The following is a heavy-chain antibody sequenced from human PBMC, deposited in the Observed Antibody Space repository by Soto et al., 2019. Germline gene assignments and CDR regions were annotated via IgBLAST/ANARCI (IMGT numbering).Heavy chain of an antibody. Sequence: EVQLLESGGGLLQPGGSLRLSCAASAFTITNYAMSWFRQAPGRGLEWVSAISSSGGDTYYADSVKGRFTISRDISKNTLYLQMNSLRAEDTAVYYCAKDPTTAPTGYFDSWGQGALVTVSS. CDR3: AKDPTTAPTGYFDS. V-gene: IGHV3-23*01. D-gene: IGHD4-17*01. CDR2: ISSSGGDT. J-gene: IGHJ4*02. CDR1: AFTITNYA.